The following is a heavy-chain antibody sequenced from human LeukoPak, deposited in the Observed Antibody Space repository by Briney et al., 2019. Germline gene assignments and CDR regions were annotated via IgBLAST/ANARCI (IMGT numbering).Heavy chain of an antibody. CDR3: ARDGKSGSEDGFDI. D-gene: IGHD1-26*01. CDR1: GFPFNSFT. Sequence: PGRFLRLSCAASGFPFNSFTMHWVRQAPGKGLEWVALITYDGSASYYSDSVKGRFSVSRDNSKSTLDLQMNSLRADDTAVYYCARDGKSGSEDGFDIWGQGTVLTVSS. V-gene: IGHV3-30*04. CDR2: ITYDGSAS. J-gene: IGHJ3*02.